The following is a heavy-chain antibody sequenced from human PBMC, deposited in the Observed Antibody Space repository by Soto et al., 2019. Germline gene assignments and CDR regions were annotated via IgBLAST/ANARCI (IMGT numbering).Heavy chain of an antibody. Sequence: AETLSLTCPAHGGSFSCYYWSCLRQTPGKALELIGEINHSGSTNYNTSLKSRVTISVDTSKNQFSLKLSSVTDADTGVHYCASGNVLPYFDCLDYGMDVWGQGTTVT. J-gene: IGHJ6*02. V-gene: IGHV4-34*01. CDR3: ASGNVLPYFDCLDYGMDV. D-gene: IGHD3-9*01. CDR1: GGSFSCYY. CDR2: INHSGST.